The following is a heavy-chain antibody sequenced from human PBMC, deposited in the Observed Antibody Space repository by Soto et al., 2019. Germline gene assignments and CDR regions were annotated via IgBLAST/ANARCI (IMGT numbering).Heavy chain of an antibody. D-gene: IGHD6-13*01. Sequence: ASVKVSCKASGYSFTSCGISWVRQAPGQGLEWMGWISAYNGNTNYAQKVQGRVTMTTDTSTNTAYMELRSLRSDDTAVYYCARWSSSSSCFDYWGQGTLVTAPQ. CDR2: ISAYNGNT. V-gene: IGHV1-18*01. CDR1: GYSFTSCG. J-gene: IGHJ4*03. CDR3: ARWSSSSSCFDY.